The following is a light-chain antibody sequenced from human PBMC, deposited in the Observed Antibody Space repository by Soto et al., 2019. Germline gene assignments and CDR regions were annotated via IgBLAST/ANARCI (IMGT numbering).Light chain of an antibody. CDR1: QSVSSN. Sequence: VMTHSAATLSVSAGDRARLSCRASQSVSSNLAWYQQKPGQAPRLLIYGASTRATGIPARFSGSGSGTEFTLTISSLQSEDFAVYYCQQDNNWPPWTLGEGTNVDI. V-gene: IGKV3-15*01. J-gene: IGKJ1*01. CDR2: GAS. CDR3: QQDNNWPPWT.